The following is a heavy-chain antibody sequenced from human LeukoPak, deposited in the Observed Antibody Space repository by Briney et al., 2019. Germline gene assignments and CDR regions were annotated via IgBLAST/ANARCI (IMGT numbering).Heavy chain of an antibody. J-gene: IGHJ3*02. CDR2: ISWNSGSI. CDR3: AKATVYDFWSGPLAFDI. Sequence: PGGSLRLSCAASGFTFDDYAMHWVRQAPGKGLERVSGISWNSGSIGYADSVKGRFTISRDNAKNSLYLQMNSLRAEDTALYYCAKATVYDFWSGPLAFDIWGQGTMVTVSS. V-gene: IGHV3-9*01. D-gene: IGHD3-3*01. CDR1: GFTFDDYA.